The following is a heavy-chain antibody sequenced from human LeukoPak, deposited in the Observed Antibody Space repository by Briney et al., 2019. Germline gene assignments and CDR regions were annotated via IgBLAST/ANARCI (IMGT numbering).Heavy chain of an antibody. CDR1: GYTFTSYG. D-gene: IGHD3-10*01. J-gene: IGHJ5*02. CDR2: INTNTGNP. Sequence: ASVKVSCKASGYTFTSYGISWVRQAPGQGLEWMGWINTNTGNPTYAQGFTGRFVFSLDTSVSTAYLQISSLKAEDTAVYYCASGSTYYYGSGSYQSFDPWGQGTLVTVSS. V-gene: IGHV7-4-1*02. CDR3: ASGSTYYYGSGSYQSFDP.